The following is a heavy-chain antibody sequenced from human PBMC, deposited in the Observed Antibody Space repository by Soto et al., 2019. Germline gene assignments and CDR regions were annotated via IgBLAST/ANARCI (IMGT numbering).Heavy chain of an antibody. CDR1: GFTFKNYA. D-gene: IGHD6-13*01. J-gene: IGHJ4*02. CDR3: AMGSSSWSYFDY. V-gene: IGHV3-23*01. Sequence: GGSLRLSCIASGFTFKNYAMSWVRQAPGKGLEWVSGISGSGGSTYYADSVKGRFTISRDNSKNTLYLQMNSLRAEDTAVYYCAMGSSSWSYFDYWGQGTLVTVSS. CDR2: ISGSGGST.